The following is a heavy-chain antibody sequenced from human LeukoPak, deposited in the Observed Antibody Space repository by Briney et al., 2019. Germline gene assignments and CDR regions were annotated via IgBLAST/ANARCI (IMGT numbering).Heavy chain of an antibody. CDR2: IYYSGST. CDR1: GGSISSYY. CDR3: ARYVWGSYPTFEDY. D-gene: IGHD3-16*02. Sequence: PSETLSLTCTVPGGSISSYYWSWIRQPPGKGLAWVGYIYYSGSTNYNPSLKSRVTMSLDTSKNQFSLKLSSVTAADTAVYYCARYVWGSYPTFEDYWGQGTLVTVSS. V-gene: IGHV4-59*01. J-gene: IGHJ4*02.